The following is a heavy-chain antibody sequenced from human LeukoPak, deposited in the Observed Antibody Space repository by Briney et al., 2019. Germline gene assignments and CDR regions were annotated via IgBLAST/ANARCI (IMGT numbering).Heavy chain of an antibody. D-gene: IGHD3-22*01. J-gene: IGHJ4*02. CDR3: ARGDYYDSSGYLMTAQYYFDY. CDR1: GGSISSSSYY. Sequence: PSETLSLTCTVSGGSISSSSYYWGWIRQPPGKGLEWIGSIYYSGSTYYNPSLKSRVTISVDTSKNQFSLKLSSVTAADTAVYYCARGDYYDSSGYLMTAQYYFDYWGQGTLVTVSS. CDR2: IYYSGST. V-gene: IGHV4-39*01.